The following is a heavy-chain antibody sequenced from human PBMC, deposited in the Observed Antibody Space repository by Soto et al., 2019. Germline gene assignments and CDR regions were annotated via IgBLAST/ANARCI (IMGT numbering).Heavy chain of an antibody. CDR1: GYTFTGYY. V-gene: IGHV1-2*02. CDR3: ERVGAAAGTYDYYGMDV. CDR2: INPNSGGT. D-gene: IGHD6-13*01. J-gene: IGHJ6*02. Sequence: ASVNVSFKASGYTFTGYYMHWVRQAPGQWLELMGWINPNSGGTNYAQKFQGRVTMTRDKSISTAYMELSRLRSDDTDVYYCERVGAAAGTYDYYGMDVWGQGTTDTVSS.